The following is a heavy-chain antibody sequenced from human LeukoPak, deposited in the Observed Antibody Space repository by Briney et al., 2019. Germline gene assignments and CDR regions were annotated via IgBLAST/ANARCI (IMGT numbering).Heavy chain of an antibody. Sequence: GGSLRLSCAVSGFSVSNNHMSWARRAPGRGLEWVSVIYIGGSTFYADSVKGRFTISRDMSRNTLNLQMNRLRAEDTAVYYCARGGEQPSAFDYWGQGTLVTVSS. D-gene: IGHD1/OR15-1a*01. CDR2: IYIGGST. CDR3: ARGGEQPSAFDY. CDR1: GFSVSNNH. V-gene: IGHV3-53*01. J-gene: IGHJ4*02.